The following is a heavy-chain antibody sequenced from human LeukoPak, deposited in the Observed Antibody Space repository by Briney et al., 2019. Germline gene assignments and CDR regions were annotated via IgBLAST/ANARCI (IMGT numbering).Heavy chain of an antibody. V-gene: IGHV4-30-2*01. CDR1: GGSISSGGYS. J-gene: IGHJ4*02. Sequence: PSETLSLTCAVSGGSISSGGYSWSWIRQPPGKGLEWIGYIYHSGSTYYNPSLKSRVTISVDRSKNQFSLKLSSVTAADTAVYYCARGGGYSGYDILDFDYWGQGTLVTVSS. D-gene: IGHD5-12*01. CDR3: ARGGGYSGYDILDFDY. CDR2: IYHSGST.